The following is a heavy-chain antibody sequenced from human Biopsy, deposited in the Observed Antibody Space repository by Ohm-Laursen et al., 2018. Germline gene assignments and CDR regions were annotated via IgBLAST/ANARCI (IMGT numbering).Heavy chain of an antibody. CDR1: GYTFTNYG. D-gene: IGHD3-3*01. CDR3: ARDRWPHVTLLGLVVFDF. V-gene: IGHV1-18*01. J-gene: IGHJ4*02. Sequence: SVKVSCKASGYTFTNYGISWVRQAPGQGLEWMGWISPYNGDTDYAQKLQGRVTMTTDTSTSTAYMDLRSLRSDDTAVYYCARDRWPHVTLLGLVVFDFWGPGTLVTVSS. CDR2: ISPYNGDT.